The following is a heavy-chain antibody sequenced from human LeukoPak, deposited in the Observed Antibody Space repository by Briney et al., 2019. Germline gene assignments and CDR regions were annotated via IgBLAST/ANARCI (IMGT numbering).Heavy chain of an antibody. CDR2: ISAYNGNT. CDR1: GYTFTSYG. Sequence: GASVKVSCKASGYTFTSYGISWVRQAPGQGLEWMGWISAYNGNTNYAQKLQGRITMTRDTSASTAYMELSGLTSEDTAVYYCARVLGKATAAGPALGYWGLGTLVIVSS. J-gene: IGHJ4*01. D-gene: IGHD6-25*01. CDR3: ARVLGKATAAGPALGY. V-gene: IGHV1-18*01.